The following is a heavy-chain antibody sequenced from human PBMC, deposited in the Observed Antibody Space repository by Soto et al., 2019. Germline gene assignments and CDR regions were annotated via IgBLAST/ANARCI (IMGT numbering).Heavy chain of an antibody. V-gene: IGHV1-69*13. CDR2: IIPIFGTA. CDR3: ARGHPFWSGCPRALFDY. J-gene: IGHJ4*02. D-gene: IGHD3-3*01. Sequence: SVKVSCKASGGTFSSYAISWVRQAPGQGLEWMGGIIPIFGTANYAQKFQGRVTITADESTSTAYMELSSLRSEDTAVYYCARGHPFWSGCPRALFDYWGQGTLVTVSS. CDR1: GGTFSSYA.